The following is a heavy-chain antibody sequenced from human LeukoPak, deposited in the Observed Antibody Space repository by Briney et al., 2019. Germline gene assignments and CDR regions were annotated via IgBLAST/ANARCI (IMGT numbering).Heavy chain of an antibody. CDR1: GFTVSSNY. V-gene: IGHV3-66*01. D-gene: IGHD3-10*01. Sequence: GGSLRLSCAASGFTVSSNYMSWVHQAPGKGLEWVSVIYSGGSTYYADSVKGRFTISRDNSKNTLYLQMNSLRAEDTAVYYCARAPNTGGSGSYGPYYYYGMDVWGQGTTVTVSS. J-gene: IGHJ6*02. CDR2: IYSGGST. CDR3: ARAPNTGGSGSYGPYYYYGMDV.